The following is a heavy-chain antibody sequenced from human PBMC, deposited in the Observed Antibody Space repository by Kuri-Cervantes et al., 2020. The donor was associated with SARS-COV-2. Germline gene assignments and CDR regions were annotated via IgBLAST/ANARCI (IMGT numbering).Heavy chain of an antibody. Sequence: GESLKISCAGSRFTFNNYALIWVRQVPGEGFEWGSSISGSGDDTQYADSVKGRFTISRDSSENTLYLQMNSLRAEDTAVYYCARAYCGGDCEFDYWGQGTLVTVSS. CDR2: ISGSGDDT. D-gene: IGHD2-21*02. V-gene: IGHV3-23*01. CDR3: ARAYCGGDCEFDY. CDR1: RFTFNNYA. J-gene: IGHJ4*02.